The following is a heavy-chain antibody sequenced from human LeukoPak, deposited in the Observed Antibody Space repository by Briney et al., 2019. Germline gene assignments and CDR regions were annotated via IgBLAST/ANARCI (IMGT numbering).Heavy chain of an antibody. J-gene: IGHJ3*02. D-gene: IGHD3-22*01. V-gene: IGHV3-23*01. CDR1: GFTFNTYA. CDR3: AKDLLVVVHAFDI. Sequence: GGSLRLSCAASGFTFNTYAMTWARQPPGKGPEWVSAISGSGKNKYYADSVKGRFTISRDNSKNTLYLQMNSLRAEDTAVYYCAKDLLVVVHAFDIWGQGTMVTVSS. CDR2: ISGSGKNK.